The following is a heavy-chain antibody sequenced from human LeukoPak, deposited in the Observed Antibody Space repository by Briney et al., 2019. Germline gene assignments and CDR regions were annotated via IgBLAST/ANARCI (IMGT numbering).Heavy chain of an antibody. CDR1: GGSISSSSYF. CDR2: IFYSGNT. V-gene: IGHV4-39*01. J-gene: IGHJ4*02. Sequence: SETLSLTCTVSGGSISSSSYFWGWVRQPPGKGLEWIGSIFYSGNTYYNASLKSRVTVSVDTSKNQFSLKLSSVTAADTAVYYCARHRGAGWYYFDYWGQGTLVTVSS. D-gene: IGHD6-19*01. CDR3: ARHRGAGWYYFDY.